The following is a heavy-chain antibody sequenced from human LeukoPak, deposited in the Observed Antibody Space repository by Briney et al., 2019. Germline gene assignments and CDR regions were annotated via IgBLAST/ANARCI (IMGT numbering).Heavy chain of an antibody. Sequence: TGGSLRLSCAASGFTFNSYWMVWFRQAPGKGLVWVSRINPDGSWTLHADSVKGRFAISRDYARNTLYLQMNSLGVEDTAMYYCARYEQRPGVTASDPWSQGTLVTVSS. D-gene: IGHD2-21*02. V-gene: IGHV3-74*01. CDR1: GFTFNSYW. CDR3: ARYEQRPGVTASDP. J-gene: IGHJ5*02. CDR2: INPDGSWT.